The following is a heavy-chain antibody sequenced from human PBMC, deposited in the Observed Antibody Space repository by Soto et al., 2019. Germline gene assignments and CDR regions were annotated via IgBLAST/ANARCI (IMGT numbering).Heavy chain of an antibody. D-gene: IGHD3-10*01. Sequence: LRLSCLASGFTFSDFAMTWVRHVPGRGLEWVASLDGTGGSTYYAESVRGRFSISRDNSQNTLFLQMKRLTVDDTAIYYCAAPRDEYGSGVSWFTYGMDIWGQGTTVTVS. J-gene: IGHJ6*02. CDR1: GFTFSDFA. V-gene: IGHV3-23*01. CDR3: AAPRDEYGSGVSWFTYGMDI. CDR2: LDGTGGST.